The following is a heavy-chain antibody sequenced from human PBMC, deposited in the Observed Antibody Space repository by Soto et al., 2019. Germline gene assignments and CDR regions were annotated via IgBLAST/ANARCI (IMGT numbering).Heavy chain of an antibody. CDR3: ARWGGRQLIHY. Sequence: GGSLRLSCAASGFTFSSYSMNWVRQAPGKGLEWVSYISSSSSTIYYAGSVKGRCTISRDNAKKSLYLQMNSLRDVDSAVYYCARWGGRQLIHYSGQATLVTVSS. CDR2: ISSSSSTI. J-gene: IGHJ4*02. CDR1: GFTFSSYS. V-gene: IGHV3-48*02. D-gene: IGHD6-6*01.